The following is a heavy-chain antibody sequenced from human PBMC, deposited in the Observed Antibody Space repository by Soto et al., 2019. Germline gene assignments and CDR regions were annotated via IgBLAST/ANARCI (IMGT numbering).Heavy chain of an antibody. V-gene: IGHV4-34*01. J-gene: IGHJ4*02. CDR1: GGSFSGYY. D-gene: IGHD2-15*01. Sequence: SETLSLTCAVYGGSFSGYYWSWIRQPPGKGLEWIGEINHSGSTNYNPSLKSRVTISVDTSKNQFSLKLSSVTAADTAVYYCARNGLAATRRKAHFDYWGQGTLVTVSS. CDR2: INHSGST. CDR3: ARNGLAATRRKAHFDY.